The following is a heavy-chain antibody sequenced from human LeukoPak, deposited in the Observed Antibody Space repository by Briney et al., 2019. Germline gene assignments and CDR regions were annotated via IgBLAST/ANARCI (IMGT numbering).Heavy chain of an antibody. J-gene: IGHJ4*02. CDR2: IYSGGYT. CDR1: GXTISSNY. Sequence: GGSLRLSCAASGXTISSNYMSWVRQGPGKGLEWVSLIYSGGYTYYADSVKGRFTISRGNSKNTLYLQMNSLRGEDTAVYYCARQRYYYDSSGPYFDYWGQGTLVTVSS. D-gene: IGHD3-22*01. V-gene: IGHV3-53*01. CDR3: ARQRYYYDSSGPYFDY.